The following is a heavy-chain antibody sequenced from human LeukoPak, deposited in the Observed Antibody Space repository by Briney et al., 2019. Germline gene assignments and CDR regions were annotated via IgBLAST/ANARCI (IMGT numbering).Heavy chain of an antibody. CDR2: INTNTGNP. Sequence: ASVKVSCKASGYTFTSYAMNWVRQAPGQGLEWMGWINTNTGNPTYAQGFTGRVVFSLDTAVSTAYLQISRLKAEDSALYYCARGMALPPAYYYHYCYMDVWGKGTTVTVSS. V-gene: IGHV7-4-1*02. CDR3: ARGMALPPAYYYHYCYMDV. J-gene: IGHJ6*03. CDR1: GYTFTSYA. D-gene: IGHD5-24*01.